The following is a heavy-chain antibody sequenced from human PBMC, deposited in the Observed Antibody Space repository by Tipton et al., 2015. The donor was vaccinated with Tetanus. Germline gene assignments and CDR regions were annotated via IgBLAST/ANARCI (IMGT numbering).Heavy chain of an antibody. V-gene: IGHV1-18*01. CDR2: ISAYNGNT. CDR1: GYTFTSYG. CDR3: ARDETRITMVRGVSYDAFDI. J-gene: IGHJ3*02. D-gene: IGHD3-10*01. Sequence: QLVQSGAEVKKPGASVKVSCKASGYTFTSYGISWVRQAPGQGLEWMGWISAYNGNTNYAQKLQGRVTMTTDTSTSTAYMELRSLRSDDTAVYYCARDETRITMVRGVSYDAFDIWGQGTMVTVSS.